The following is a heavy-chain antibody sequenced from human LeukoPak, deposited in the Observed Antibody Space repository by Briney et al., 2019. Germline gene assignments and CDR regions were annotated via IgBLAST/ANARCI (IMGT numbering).Heavy chain of an antibody. D-gene: IGHD2-2*01. V-gene: IGHV3-30*01. CDR1: GFTFSTYT. CDR3: ARVDCSTTSCSPFDY. Sequence: PGGSLRLSCAASGFTFSTYTMHWVRQAPGKGLEWVAVILYDGSKQYYANSVRGRFTVSRDNSKNTLYLRMNSLRAEDTATYYCARVDCSTTSCSPFDYWGQGTLVTVSS. CDR2: ILYDGSKQ. J-gene: IGHJ4*02.